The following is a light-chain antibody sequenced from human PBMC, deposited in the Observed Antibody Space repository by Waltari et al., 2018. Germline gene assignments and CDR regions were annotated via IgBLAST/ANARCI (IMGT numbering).Light chain of an antibody. CDR2: KDS. J-gene: IGLJ3*02. CDR3: QSADSSGTYWL. V-gene: IGLV3-25*03. Sequence: SYELTQPPSVAVSPGQTARVTCPGDALPKQSAYWYQQKPGQAPLLVISKDSDRPSGIPERFSGSSSGTTVTLTISGVKAEDEADYYCQSADSSGTYWLFGGGTTLTVL. CDR1: ALPKQS.